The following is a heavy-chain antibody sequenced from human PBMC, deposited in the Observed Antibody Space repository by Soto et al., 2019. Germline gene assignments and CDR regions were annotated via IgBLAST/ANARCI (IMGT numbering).Heavy chain of an antibody. CDR3: AKGATVTISVDYYGMDV. D-gene: IGHD3-3*01. V-gene: IGHV3-30*18. J-gene: IGHJ6*02. CDR1: GVTFSSYD. Sequence: GGSLRLSCAASGVTFSSYDMHWVRQAPGKGLEWVAIISNDGSSKNYADSVRGRFTISRDNSKNTLYLQMNSLRAEDTAVYYCAKGATVTISVDYYGMDVWGQGTTVTVSS. CDR2: ISNDGSSK.